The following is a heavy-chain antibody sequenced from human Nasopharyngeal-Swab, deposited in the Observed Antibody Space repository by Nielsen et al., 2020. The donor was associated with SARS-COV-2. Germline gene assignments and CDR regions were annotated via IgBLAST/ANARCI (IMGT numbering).Heavy chain of an antibody. V-gene: IGHV3-48*03. CDR1: GFTFSSYE. Sequence: GGSLRLSCAASGFTFSSYEMNWVRQAPGKGLEWVSYISSSGSTIYYADSVKGRFTISGDNAKNSLYLQMNSLRAEDTAVYYCARDQGIFQGDYYYYYGMDVWGQGTTVTVSS. J-gene: IGHJ6*02. D-gene: IGHD2-15*01. CDR3: ARDQGIFQGDYYYYYGMDV. CDR2: ISSSGSTI.